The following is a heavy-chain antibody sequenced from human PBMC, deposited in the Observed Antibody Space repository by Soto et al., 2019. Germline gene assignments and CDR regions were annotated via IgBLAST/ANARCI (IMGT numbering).Heavy chain of an antibody. J-gene: IGHJ4*02. CDR3: ARDLYGDGCFDY. Sequence: PGGSLRLSCAASGFTFSSYSMNWVRQAPGKGLEWVSSISSSSSYIYYADSVKGRFTISRDNAKNSLYLQMNSLRAEDTAVYYCARDLYGDGCFDYWGQGTLVTVSS. D-gene: IGHD4-17*01. V-gene: IGHV3-21*01. CDR2: ISSSSSYI. CDR1: GFTFSSYS.